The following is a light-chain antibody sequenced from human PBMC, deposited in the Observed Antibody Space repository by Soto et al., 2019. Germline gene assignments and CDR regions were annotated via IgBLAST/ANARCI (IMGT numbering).Light chain of an antibody. J-gene: IGKJ2*01. V-gene: IGKV3-20*01. CDR1: QSVSNNW. CDR2: EAS. Sequence: DIILTQSPDTLSLSPGERATLSCRASQSVSNNWLAWYQQKPGQAPRLLIYEASYRPRGIPDKFSGSGSGTDFTLTINRLEPEDFAVYYCQQYGRSPYTFAQGTKLEI. CDR3: QQYGRSPYT.